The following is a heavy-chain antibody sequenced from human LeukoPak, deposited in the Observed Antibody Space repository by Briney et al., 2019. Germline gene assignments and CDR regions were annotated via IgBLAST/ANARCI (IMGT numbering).Heavy chain of an antibody. V-gene: IGHV1-46*01. CDR1: GYTFTSYH. J-gene: IGHJ4*02. Sequence: ASVKVSCKPSGYTFTSYHMHWVRQAPGQGLECVAIIKSTGDTTVYAQKFQGRVTVTRDTSTSTVYMDLSSLSSEDTAVYYCVREDAHTYYFDFWGPGTLVTVSS. CDR3: VREDAHTYYFDF. D-gene: IGHD2-2*01. CDR2: IKSTGDTT.